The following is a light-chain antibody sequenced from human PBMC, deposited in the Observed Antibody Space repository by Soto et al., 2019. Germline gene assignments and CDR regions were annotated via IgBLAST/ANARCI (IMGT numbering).Light chain of an antibody. CDR2: EVS. CDR1: SSDVGHYNY. J-gene: IGLJ3*02. CDR3: SSYTTTISWV. Sequence: QSVLTQPASVSGSPGQSITISCTGTSSDVGHYNYVSWYQQYPGKAPKLMIYEVSNRPSGVSNRFSGSKSGNTASLAISGLQAEDEADYYCSSYTTTISWVFGGGTQLTVL. V-gene: IGLV2-14*01.